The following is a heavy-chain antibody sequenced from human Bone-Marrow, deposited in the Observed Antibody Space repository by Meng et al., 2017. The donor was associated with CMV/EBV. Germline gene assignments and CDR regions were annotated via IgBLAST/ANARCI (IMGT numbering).Heavy chain of an antibody. D-gene: IGHD4-11*01. J-gene: IGHJ4*02. CDR2: IRYDGSNK. Sequence: GESLKISCAASGFTFSSYGMHWVRQAPGKGLEWVAFIRYDGSNKYYADSVKGRFTISRDNSKNTLYLQMNSLRAEDTAVYYCAKATYSSPPFDYWGQGTLVTVPS. CDR1: GFTFSSYG. CDR3: AKATYSSPPFDY. V-gene: IGHV3-30*02.